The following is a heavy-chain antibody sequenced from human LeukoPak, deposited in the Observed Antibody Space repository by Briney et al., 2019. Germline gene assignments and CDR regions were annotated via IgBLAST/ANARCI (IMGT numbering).Heavy chain of an antibody. CDR3: ARVEGQWLVYYFDY. CDR1: GGSVTSSPYY. V-gene: IGHV4-39*07. CDR2: IYYSGST. J-gene: IGHJ4*02. D-gene: IGHD6-19*01. Sequence: SETLSLTCTVSGGSVTSSPYYWGWIRQPPEKGLEWIGSIYYSGSTYYNPSLKSRVTISVDTSKNQVSLKLISVTAADTAVYYCARVEGQWLVYYFDYWGQGTPVTVSS.